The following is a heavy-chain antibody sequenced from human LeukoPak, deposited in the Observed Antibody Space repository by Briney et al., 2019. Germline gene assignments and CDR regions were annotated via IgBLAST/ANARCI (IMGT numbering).Heavy chain of an antibody. D-gene: IGHD3-3*01. Sequence: PGGSLRPSCAASGFTFSSYWMSWVRQAPGKGLEWVANIKQDGSEKYYVDSVKGRFTISRDNAKNSLYLQMNSLRAEDTAVYYCARDRTIFGVATDYWGQGTLVTVSS. V-gene: IGHV3-7*01. CDR3: ARDRTIFGVATDY. CDR1: GFTFSSYW. CDR2: IKQDGSEK. J-gene: IGHJ4*02.